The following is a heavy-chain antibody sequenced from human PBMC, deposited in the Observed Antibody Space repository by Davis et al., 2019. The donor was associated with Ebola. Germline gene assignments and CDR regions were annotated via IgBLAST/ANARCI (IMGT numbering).Heavy chain of an antibody. CDR3: ARMYPVEPFDP. CDR2: IFSNDEK. J-gene: IGHJ5*02. CDR1: GFSLSNARMG. V-gene: IGHV2-26*01. Sequence: SGPTLVKPTAPLTLTCTVSGFSLSNARMGVSWIRQPPGKALEWLAHIFSNDEKSYSTSLKSRLTISKDTSKSQVVLTITNMDPVDTATYYCARMYPVEPFDPWGQGTLVTVSS.